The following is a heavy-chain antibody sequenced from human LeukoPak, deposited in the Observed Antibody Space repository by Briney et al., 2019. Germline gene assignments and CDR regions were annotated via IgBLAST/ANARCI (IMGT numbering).Heavy chain of an antibody. Sequence: PSETLSLTCTVSGCTISSNYWNWTRHPPGKRLEWIRYIYYSGSTSYNPSLKSRVTISVDTSKNQISLKLSTVSAADTAVYYCARDLGVMVRAFDIWGQGTMVTVSS. J-gene: IGHJ3*02. CDR1: GCTISSNY. CDR3: ARDLGVMVRAFDI. V-gene: IGHV4-59*01. CDR2: IYYSGST. D-gene: IGHD5-18*01.